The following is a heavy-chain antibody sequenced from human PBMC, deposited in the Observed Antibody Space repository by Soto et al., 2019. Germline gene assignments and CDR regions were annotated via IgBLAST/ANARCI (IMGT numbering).Heavy chain of an antibody. CDR1: GGAFSSYA. V-gene: IGHV1-69*13. CDR3: ARGQRPDYSDSSGYYYFDY. D-gene: IGHD3-22*01. Sequence: ASVKVSCKASGGAFSSYAISWVRQAPGQGLEWMGGIIPIFGTANYAQKFQGRVTITADESTSTAYMELSSLRSEDTAVYYCARGQRPDYSDSSGYYYFDYWGQGTLVTVSS. J-gene: IGHJ4*02. CDR2: IIPIFGTA.